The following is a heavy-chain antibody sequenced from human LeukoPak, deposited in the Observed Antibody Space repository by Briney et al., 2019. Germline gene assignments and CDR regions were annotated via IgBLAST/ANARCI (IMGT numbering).Heavy chain of an antibody. CDR1: GGSFSGYY. V-gene: IGHV4-34*01. J-gene: IGHJ4*02. Sequence: SETLSLTCAVYGGSFSGYYGSWIRQPPGKGLEWIGEINHSGSTNYNPSLKSRVTISVDTSKNQFSLKLSSVTAADTAVYYCARGSPITGTTDYWGQGTLVTVSS. D-gene: IGHD1-7*01. CDR2: INHSGST. CDR3: ARGSPITGTTDY.